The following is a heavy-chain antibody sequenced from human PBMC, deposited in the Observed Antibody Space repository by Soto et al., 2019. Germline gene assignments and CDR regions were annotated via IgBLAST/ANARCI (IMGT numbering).Heavy chain of an antibody. V-gene: IGHV3-30*18. Sequence: QVQLVESGGGVVQPGRSLRLSCAASGFIFSNYGMHWARQAPGKGLEWVAIVSADGSKTYYADSVKGRFTVSRDNSKNTLYLQLNSLTGDDTAVFYCVKEDAIQDNWYFDFWGQGAAVTVSS. CDR3: VKEDAIQDNWYFDF. CDR2: VSADGSKT. CDR1: GFIFSNYG. D-gene: IGHD1-1*01. J-gene: IGHJ4*02.